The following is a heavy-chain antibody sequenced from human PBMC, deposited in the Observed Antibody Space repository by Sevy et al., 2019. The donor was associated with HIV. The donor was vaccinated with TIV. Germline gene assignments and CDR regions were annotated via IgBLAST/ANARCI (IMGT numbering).Heavy chain of an antibody. V-gene: IGHV4-34*01. CDR3: ARGGDGVVPSPIIGLGPWTKYWYFDL. CDR1: GGSFSGYS. Sequence: SETLSLTCAVSGGSFSGYSWDWIRQPPGKGLEWIGEVNHSGSTNYNPSLKSRVTISVDTSKNQFSLKLNFVTAGATAVYYCARGGDGVVPSPIIGLGPWTKYWYFDLWGRGTLVTVSS. CDR2: VNHSGST. D-gene: IGHD3-3*01. J-gene: IGHJ2*01.